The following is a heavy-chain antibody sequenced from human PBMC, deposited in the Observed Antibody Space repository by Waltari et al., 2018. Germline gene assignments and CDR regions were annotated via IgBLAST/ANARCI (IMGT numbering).Heavy chain of an antibody. CDR1: RLTLSDSW. CDR2: MKRDGREK. V-gene: IGHV3-7*01. J-gene: IGHJ4*02. D-gene: IGHD3-3*01. CDR3: ARTCDFWSGHIRYVDY. Sequence: EVHLVESGGGLVQPGGSLRLSCAAPRLTLSDSWMRWVRRGPGEGLEWVAVMKRDGREKLYVDSVKGRFTISRDNAKISVFLQVNSLGAEDTAVDYCARTCDFWSGHIRYVDYWGQGTVVTVSS.